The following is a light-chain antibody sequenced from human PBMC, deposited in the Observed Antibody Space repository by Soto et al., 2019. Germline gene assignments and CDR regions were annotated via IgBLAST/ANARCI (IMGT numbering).Light chain of an antibody. Sequence: DLQMTQSPSSVSASVGDTVTITCRASQDILSWLAWYQQKPGEAPRLLIYASSNLQSGVPSRFSGSRSGTEFTLTISSLQPEDFVTYYCQQANTFPITFGPGTRLDIK. J-gene: IGKJ3*01. CDR3: QQANTFPIT. V-gene: IGKV1-12*01. CDR2: ASS. CDR1: QDILSW.